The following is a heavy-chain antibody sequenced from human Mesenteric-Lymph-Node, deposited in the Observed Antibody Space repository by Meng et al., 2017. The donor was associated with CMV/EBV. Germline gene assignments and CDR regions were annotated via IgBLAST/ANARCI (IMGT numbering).Heavy chain of an antibody. V-gene: IGHV4-39*07. CDR2: IAHTGRT. D-gene: IGHD4-17*01. Sequence: SETLSLTCTVSGDSINYGNYYWTWIRQSPGKGLEWIGGIAHTGRTSYNASLSSRIVISVDTSKKQISLILWSVTAADTAIYYCARAMTSMTTGRFDPWGQGTLVTVSS. J-gene: IGHJ5*02. CDR3: ARAMTSMTTGRFDP. CDR1: GDSINYGNYY.